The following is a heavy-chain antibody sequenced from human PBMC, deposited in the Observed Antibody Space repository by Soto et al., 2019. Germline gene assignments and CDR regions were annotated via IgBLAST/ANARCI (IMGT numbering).Heavy chain of an antibody. D-gene: IGHD5-18*01. CDR2: HSGGT. V-gene: IGHV4-38-2*01. Sequence: SETLSLTCAVSGYSISSGYYWGWIRQPPGKGLEWIGSHSGGTYYNPSLKSRVTISVDTSKNQFSLKLSSVTAADTAVYYCARHCRVDTAMAIDYWGQGTLVTVSS. CDR1: GYSISSGYY. J-gene: IGHJ4*02. CDR3: ARHCRVDTAMAIDY.